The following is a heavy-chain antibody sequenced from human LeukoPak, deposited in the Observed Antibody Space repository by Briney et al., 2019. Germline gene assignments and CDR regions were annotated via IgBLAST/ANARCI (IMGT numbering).Heavy chain of an antibody. V-gene: IGHV3-11*01. Sequence: KPGGSLRLSCAASGFTFSDHYMNWIRQAPGKGLEWLSRISDSGTTIKYADSVKGRFTVSRDNAKNSLYLQMNSLRAEDTAVYYCARDPDTSSKVDYWGQGTLVTVSS. CDR3: ARDPDTSSKVDY. D-gene: IGHD6-6*01. CDR1: GFTFSDHY. CDR2: ISDSGTTI. J-gene: IGHJ4*02.